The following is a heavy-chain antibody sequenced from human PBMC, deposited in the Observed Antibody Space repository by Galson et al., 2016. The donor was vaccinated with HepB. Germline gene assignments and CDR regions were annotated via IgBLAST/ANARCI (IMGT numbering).Heavy chain of an antibody. CDR2: IFGGVNS. Sequence: SLRLSCAASGFTVNTYYMSWVRQAPGKGLEWISIIFGGVNSYYADSVKGRVTISTDASQNTLHLQLNSLRVDDTAVYYCVRHLSGAHSSSWYTIRAFEIWGQGTRVTVSS. D-gene: IGHD6-13*01. CDR3: VRHLSGAHSSSWYTIRAFEI. CDR1: GFTVNTYY. J-gene: IGHJ3*02. V-gene: IGHV3-66*04.